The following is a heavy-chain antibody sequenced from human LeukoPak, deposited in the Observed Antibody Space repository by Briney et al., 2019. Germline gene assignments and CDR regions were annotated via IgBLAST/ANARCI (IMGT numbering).Heavy chain of an antibody. V-gene: IGHV4-61*02. CDR2: IYTSGST. Sequence: SQTLSLTCTVSGGSISSGSYYWGWLRQPAGTGLEWIGRIYTSGSTNYNPSLKSRVTISVDTSKNQFSLKLSSVTAADTAVYYCARDPGDYVDYWGQGTLVTVSS. CDR1: GGSISSGSYY. CDR3: ARDPGDYVDY. J-gene: IGHJ4*02.